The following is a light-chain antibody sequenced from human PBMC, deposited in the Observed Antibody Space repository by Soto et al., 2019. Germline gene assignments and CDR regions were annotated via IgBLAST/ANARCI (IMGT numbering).Light chain of an antibody. Sequence: QSALTQPASVSGSPGQSITISCTGTSSDVGGYDYVSWYQQHPGKAPKVLIYEVTNRPSGISNRFSGSKSGNPASLTISGLQVEDEADYYCSSYSNRRTTYVFGNGTKVTV. J-gene: IGLJ1*01. CDR3: SSYSNRRTTYV. V-gene: IGLV2-14*01. CDR2: EVT. CDR1: SSDVGGYDY.